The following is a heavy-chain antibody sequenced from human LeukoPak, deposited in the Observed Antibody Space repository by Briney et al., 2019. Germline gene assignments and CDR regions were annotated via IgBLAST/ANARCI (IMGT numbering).Heavy chain of an antibody. Sequence: SETLSLTCAVYGGSFSGYYWSWIRQPPGKGLEWIGEINHSGSTNYNPSLKSRVTISVDTSKNRFSLKLSSVTAADTAVYYCARGVATFGDTAINTHAFDIWGQGTMVTVSS. CDR2: INHSGST. CDR1: GGSFSGYY. J-gene: IGHJ3*02. CDR3: ARGVATFGDTAINTHAFDI. D-gene: IGHD5-18*01. V-gene: IGHV4-34*01.